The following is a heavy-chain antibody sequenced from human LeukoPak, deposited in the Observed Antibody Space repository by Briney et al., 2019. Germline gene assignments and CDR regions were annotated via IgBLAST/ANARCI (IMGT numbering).Heavy chain of an antibody. Sequence: GGSLRLSCEASGLSFRNFAMNWVRQAPGKGLEWVSSISGSGGGTFYADSVKGRFTISRDNSKNTLYLQMNSLRAEDTAVYYCAKGQSGYSYGYDYWGQGTLVTVSS. CDR3: AKGQSGYSYGYDY. J-gene: IGHJ4*02. CDR2: ISGSGGGT. CDR1: GLSFRNFA. V-gene: IGHV3-23*01. D-gene: IGHD5-18*01.